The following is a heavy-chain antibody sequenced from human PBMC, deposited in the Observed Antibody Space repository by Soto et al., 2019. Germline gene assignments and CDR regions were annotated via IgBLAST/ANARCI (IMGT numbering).Heavy chain of an antibody. CDR2: IYWDDDK. CDR3: ARLMYFSGSGSSGYYFDY. CDR1: GFSLSTSGVG. D-gene: IGHD3-10*01. J-gene: IGHJ4*02. Sequence: SGPTLVKPTQTLTLTCSFSGFSLSTSGVGVGWIRQPPGKALEWLALIYWDDDKRYSPSLKSRLTITKDTSNNQVVLTMTNMDPVDTATYYCARLMYFSGSGSSGYYFDYWGQGPLVTVSS. V-gene: IGHV2-5*02.